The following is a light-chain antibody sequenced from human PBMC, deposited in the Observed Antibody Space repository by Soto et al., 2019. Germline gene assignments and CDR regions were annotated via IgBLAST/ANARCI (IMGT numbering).Light chain of an antibody. Sequence: EIVLTQPPSTLSLSPGERATLSCRASQSVSSYLAWYQQKPGQAPRLLIYDASNRATGIPARFSGSGSGTDFTLTISSLEPEDFAVYYCQQRSNWTSWTFGQGTKVDI. J-gene: IGKJ1*01. CDR3: QQRSNWTSWT. CDR1: QSVSSY. V-gene: IGKV3-11*01. CDR2: DAS.